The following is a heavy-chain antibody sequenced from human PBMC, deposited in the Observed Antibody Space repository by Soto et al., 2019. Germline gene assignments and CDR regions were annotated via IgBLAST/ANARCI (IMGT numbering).Heavy chain of an antibody. CDR1: GFTFSEYG. CDR3: AKEARSRAVTATRVYGMDV. D-gene: IGHD4-17*01. Sequence: QVNLVESGGGVVQPGRSLRLSCAASGFTFSEYGMHWVRQAPGKGLEWVAAISHDGSNKFYGDSVKGRFTISRDNSKNTLLLQTDSLRDEDTAVYFCAKEARSRAVTATRVYGMDVWGQGTTVAVSS. J-gene: IGHJ6*02. V-gene: IGHV3-30*18. CDR2: ISHDGSNK.